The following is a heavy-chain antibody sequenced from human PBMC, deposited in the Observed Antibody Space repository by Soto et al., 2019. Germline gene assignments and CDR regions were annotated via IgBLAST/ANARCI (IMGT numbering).Heavy chain of an antibody. V-gene: IGHV4-4*02. J-gene: IGHJ3*02. CDR1: GGSISRRNW. Sequence: SETLSLTCAASGGSISRRNWWRWVPQPPGKGLEWIGEIHHSGSTNYNPSLKSRVTISVAKSKNQFSLKLSSVTAADTAVYYCAVGGPYDSSGYYYERAFDIWGQGTMVTVSS. D-gene: IGHD3-22*01. CDR2: IHHSGST. CDR3: AVGGPYDSSGYYYERAFDI.